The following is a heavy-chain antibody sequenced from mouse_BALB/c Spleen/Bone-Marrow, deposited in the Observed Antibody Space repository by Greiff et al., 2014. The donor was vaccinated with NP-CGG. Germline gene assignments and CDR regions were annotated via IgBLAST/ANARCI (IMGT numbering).Heavy chain of an antibody. CDR1: GYTFTSYW. Sequence: QVQLQQSGAELVKPGASVKLSCKASGYTFTSYWMHWVKQRPGQGLKWIGEIDPCTGCTDYNKKFKSQATLTVAKSSSTAYMHLSILASEYSAVYYCARINGYDYWGQGTTLTVSS. V-gene: IGHV1S81*02. D-gene: IGHD2-2*01. CDR2: IDPCTGCT. J-gene: IGHJ2*01. CDR3: ARINGYDY.